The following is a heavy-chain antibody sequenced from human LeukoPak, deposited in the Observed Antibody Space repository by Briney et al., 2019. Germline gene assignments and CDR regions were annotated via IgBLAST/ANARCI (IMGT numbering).Heavy chain of an antibody. CDR3: AKDLDSSGSYDGVHS. CDR2: SRNKANSYTT. V-gene: IGHV3-72*01. Sequence: GGSLRLSCAASGFTFSDHYMDWVRQAPGKGLEWVGRSRNKANSYTTEYAASVKGRFTISRDDSKNSPYLQMNSLKTEDTAVYYCAKDLDSSGSYDGVHSWGQGTLVTVSS. D-gene: IGHD3-22*01. CDR1: GFTFSDHY. J-gene: IGHJ4*02.